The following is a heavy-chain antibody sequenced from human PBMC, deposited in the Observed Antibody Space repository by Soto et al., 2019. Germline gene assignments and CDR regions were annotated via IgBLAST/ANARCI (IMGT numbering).Heavy chain of an antibody. D-gene: IGHD2-2*01. Sequence: EVQLVESGGGLVKPGGSLRLSCAASGFTFTSYTMNWVRQAPGKGLEWVSSISSSGNTVYYADSVKGRFTISRDNTRNSLYLQMNSQRDEDTALYYCVRYCSTTLCNGVATRTFDYWGQGTLVTVSS. CDR3: VRYCSTTLCNGVATRTFDY. V-gene: IGHV3-21*01. CDR1: GFTFTSYT. J-gene: IGHJ4*02. CDR2: ISSSGNTV.